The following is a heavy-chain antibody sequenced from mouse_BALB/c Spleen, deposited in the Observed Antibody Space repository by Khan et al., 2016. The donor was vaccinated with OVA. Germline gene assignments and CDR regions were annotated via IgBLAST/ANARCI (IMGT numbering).Heavy chain of an antibody. J-gene: IGHJ4*01. CDR2: INPRSSYT. CDR1: GYTFTSNT. V-gene: IGHV1-4*01. CDR3: ARRTTGYAMDY. D-gene: IGHD2-14*01. Sequence: VQLQQSGAELARPGASVKMSCKASGYTFTSNTMHWVKQRSGQGLEWIGYINPRSSYTNYNQKFKDKATLTADKSSSTAYMQLSSLTSEDSAVYYCARRTTGYAMDYWGQGTSVTVSS.